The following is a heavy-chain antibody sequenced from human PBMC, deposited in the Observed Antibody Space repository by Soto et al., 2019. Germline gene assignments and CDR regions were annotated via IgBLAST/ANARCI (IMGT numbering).Heavy chain of an antibody. J-gene: IGHJ5*02. Sequence: QVQLVQSGAEVKKPGASVKVSCKASGYTFISYYMHWVRQAPGQGLEWMGIINPSGGSTSYAQKLQGRVTMTRDTSTSTVYMELSSLRSEDTAVYYCARDYSTRYWFDPWGQGTLVTVSS. CDR3: ARDYSTRYWFDP. V-gene: IGHV1-46*04. CDR1: GYTFISYY. D-gene: IGHD4-4*01. CDR2: INPSGGST.